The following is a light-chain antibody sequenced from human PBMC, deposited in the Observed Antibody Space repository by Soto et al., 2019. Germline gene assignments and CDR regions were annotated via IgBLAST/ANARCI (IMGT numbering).Light chain of an antibody. Sequence: QPVLTQPPSVSGAPGQRVTISCTGSSSNIGAGYDVHWYQQLPGTAPKLLIYGNSNRPSGVPDRFSGSKSDTSASLAITGLQAEDEADYYCQSYDSSLSRSVFGTGTKLTVL. V-gene: IGLV1-40*01. CDR2: GNS. CDR3: QSYDSSLSRSV. CDR1: SSNIGAGYD. J-gene: IGLJ1*01.